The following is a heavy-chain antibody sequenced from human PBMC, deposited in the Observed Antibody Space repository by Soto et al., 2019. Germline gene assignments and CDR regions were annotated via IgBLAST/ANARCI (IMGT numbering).Heavy chain of an antibody. D-gene: IGHD1-26*01. J-gene: IGHJ4*02. CDR2: IYFRGST. V-gene: IGHV4-31*03. CDR1: GASINSGGYY. Sequence: QVQLQESGPGLVKPSQTLSLTCTVSGASINSGGYYWSWIRQLPGKGLEWIGYIYFRGSTYYNPSLERRITISLETSQNQFSLNPSSVTAADTAVYYCASGNAWEALLAYWGQGTLVTVSS. CDR3: ASGNAWEALLAY.